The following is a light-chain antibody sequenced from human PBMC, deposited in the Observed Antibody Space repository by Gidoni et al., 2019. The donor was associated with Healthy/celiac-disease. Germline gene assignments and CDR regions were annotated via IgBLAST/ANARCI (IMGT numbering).Light chain of an antibody. CDR2: GKN. V-gene: IGLV3-19*01. CDR1: SLRSYY. J-gene: IGLJ1*01. CDR3: NSRDSSGNPHYV. Sequence: SSELTQDPAVSVALGQTVRITCQGDSLRSYYASWYQQKPGQAPLLVIYGKNNRPSGIPDRFSGSSSGNTASLTITGAQAEDEADYYCNSRDSSGNPHYVFGTGTKVTVL.